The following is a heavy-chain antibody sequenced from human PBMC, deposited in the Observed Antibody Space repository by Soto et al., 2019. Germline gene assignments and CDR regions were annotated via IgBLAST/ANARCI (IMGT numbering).Heavy chain of an antibody. J-gene: IGHJ4*02. D-gene: IGHD2-21*02. CDR2: INPSGGST. Sequence: GASVKVSCKASGYTFTSYYMHWVRQAPGQGLEWMGIINPSGGSTSYAQKFQGRVTMTRDTSTSTVYMELSSLRSEDTAVYYCARDWPEGVVTSFRALYYWGQGTLVTVSS. V-gene: IGHV1-46*03. CDR1: GYTFTSYY. CDR3: ARDWPEGVVTSFRALYY.